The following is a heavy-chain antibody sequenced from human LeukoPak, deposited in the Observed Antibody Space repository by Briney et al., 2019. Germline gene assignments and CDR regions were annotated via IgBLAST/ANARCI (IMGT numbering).Heavy chain of an antibody. CDR1: GLTVSTNH. J-gene: IGHJ3*01. CDR2: IYSGAGT. V-gene: IGHV3-53*01. Sequence: PGGSLRLSCAATGLTVSTNHMSWVRQAPGEGLEWVSVIYSGAGTNYADSVKGRFTISRDNSKNMLYLQMNSLRVEDTAMYYCTKLGPHDPYWGQGTMVTVSS. CDR3: TKLGPHDPY. D-gene: IGHD1-1*01.